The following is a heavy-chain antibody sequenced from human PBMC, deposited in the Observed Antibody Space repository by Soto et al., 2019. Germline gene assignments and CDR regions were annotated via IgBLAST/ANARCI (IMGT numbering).Heavy chain of an antibody. CDR3: AAGRDRREGYYYYGMDV. D-gene: IGHD1-26*01. CDR2: IVVGSGNT. CDR1: GFTFASSA. V-gene: IGHV1-58*01. J-gene: IGHJ6*02. Sequence: SVKVSCKASGFTFASSAVQWVRQARGQRLEWIGWIVVGSGNTNYAQKFQERVTITRDMSTSTAYMELSSLRSEDTAVYYCAAGRDRREGYYYYGMDVWGQGTTVTVSS.